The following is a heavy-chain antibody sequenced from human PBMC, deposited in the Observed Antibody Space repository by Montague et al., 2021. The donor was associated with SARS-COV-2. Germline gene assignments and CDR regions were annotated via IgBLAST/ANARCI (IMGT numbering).Heavy chain of an antibody. V-gene: IGHV4-59*13. CDR1: GGPFSCYY. CDR2: IYYSWRT. CDR3: ARASITMVRGVTRWYFDL. D-gene: IGHD3-10*01. J-gene: IGHJ2*01. Sequence: SETLSLTCTATGGPFSCYYWRWIRQTPGKALAWIGLIYYSWRTHYNPSLKSRVNISVDTSKNQFSLKLSSVTAADTAVYYCARASITMVRGVTRWYFDLWGRGAMVTVSS.